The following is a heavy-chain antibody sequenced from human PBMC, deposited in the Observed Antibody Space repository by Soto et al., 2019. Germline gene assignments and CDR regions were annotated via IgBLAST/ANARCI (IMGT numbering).Heavy chain of an antibody. CDR3: ARVYDSSGYYYDNAFDI. CDR2: IYYSGST. Sequence: SETLSLTCTVSGDSISSYYWSWIRQPPGKGLEWIGYIYYSGSTNYNPSLKSRVTISVDTSKNQFSLKLSSVTAADTAVYYCARVYDSSGYYYDNAFDIWGQGTMVTVSS. V-gene: IGHV4-59*01. D-gene: IGHD3-22*01. J-gene: IGHJ3*02. CDR1: GDSISSYY.